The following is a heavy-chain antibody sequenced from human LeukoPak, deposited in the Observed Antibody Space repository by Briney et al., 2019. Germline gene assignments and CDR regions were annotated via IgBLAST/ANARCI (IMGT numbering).Heavy chain of an antibody. V-gene: IGHV3-74*01. CDR3: AREYYDILTGYYSGFDY. CDR1: GFTFSSYW. CDR2: INSDGSST. Sequence: PGGSLRLSCAASGFTFSSYWMHWVRQAPGKGLVWVSRINSDGSSTSYADSVKGRFTISRDNAKNSLYLQMNSLRAEDTAVYYCAREYYDILTGYYSGFDYWGQGTLVTVSS. D-gene: IGHD3-9*01. J-gene: IGHJ4*02.